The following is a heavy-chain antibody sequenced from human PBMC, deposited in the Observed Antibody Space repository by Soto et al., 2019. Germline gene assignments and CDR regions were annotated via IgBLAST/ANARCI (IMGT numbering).Heavy chain of an antibody. CDR2: ISAYNGNT. CDR3: ARGFPIDFWSGYSWFDP. V-gene: IGHV1-18*01. D-gene: IGHD3-3*01. CDR1: GYTFTSYG. Sequence: ASVKVSCKASGYTFTSYGISWVRQAPGQGLEWMGWISAYNGNTNYAQKLQGRVTMTTDTSTSTAHMELRSLRSDDTAVYYCARGFPIDFWSGYSWFDPWGQGTLVTVSS. J-gene: IGHJ5*02.